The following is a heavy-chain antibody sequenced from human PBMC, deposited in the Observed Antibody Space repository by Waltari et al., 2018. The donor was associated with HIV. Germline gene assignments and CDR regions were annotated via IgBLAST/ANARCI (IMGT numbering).Heavy chain of an antibody. D-gene: IGHD3-22*01. J-gene: IGHJ4*02. Sequence: QVQLQESGPGLVKPSETLSLPCGVSGYSFNRGYYWGWIRQPPGKGLEWIGTIHHSGSYYYNPSLQSRVTISVDTSNNRFSLKLRSVTAADTAVYYCARNTYYEKSGYDYWGQGNLVTVSS. V-gene: IGHV4-38-2*01. CDR2: IHHSGSY. CDR3: ARNTYYEKSGYDY. CDR1: GYSFNRGYY.